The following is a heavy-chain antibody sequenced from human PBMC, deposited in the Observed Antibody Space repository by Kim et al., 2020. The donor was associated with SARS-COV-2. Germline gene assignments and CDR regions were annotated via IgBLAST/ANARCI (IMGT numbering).Heavy chain of an antibody. CDR2: ISSSSSTI. D-gene: IGHD5-12*01. Sequence: GGSLRLSCAASGFTFSSYSMNRVRQAPGKGLEWVSYISSSSSTIYYADSVKGRFTISRDNAKNSLYLQMNSLRDEDTAVYYCARDRSQRWLQSYYFDYWGQGTLVTVSS. CDR1: GFTFSSYS. J-gene: IGHJ4*02. CDR3: ARDRSQRWLQSYYFDY. V-gene: IGHV3-48*02.